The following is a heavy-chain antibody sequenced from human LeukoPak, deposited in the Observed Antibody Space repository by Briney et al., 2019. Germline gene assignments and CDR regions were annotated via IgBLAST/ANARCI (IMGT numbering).Heavy chain of an antibody. V-gene: IGHV3-53*01. Sequence: PGGSLRLSCAASGFTVSSNYMSWVRQAPGKGLEWVSVIYNGGSTYYADSVKGRFTISRDNSKNTLYLQMNSLRAEDTAVYYCARDSSGWYYFDYWGQGTLVTVSS. J-gene: IGHJ4*02. CDR3: ARDSSGWYYFDY. CDR2: IYNGGST. D-gene: IGHD6-19*01. CDR1: GFTVSSNY.